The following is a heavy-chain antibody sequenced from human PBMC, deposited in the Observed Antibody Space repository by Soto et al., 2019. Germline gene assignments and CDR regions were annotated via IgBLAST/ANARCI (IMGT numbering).Heavy chain of an antibody. CDR3: ARVISMSGYFNPFDY. CDR1: GYTFSSYW. Sequence: GESLKISCKASGYTFSSYWIAWVRQKPGQGLEWMGSVYPEDSDTRHGPSFRGHVTISAATSINTAYLQWTSLSASDSAMYFCARVISMSGYFNPFDYWGQGTLVTVSS. D-gene: IGHD3-3*01. V-gene: IGHV5-51*01. J-gene: IGHJ4*02. CDR2: VYPEDSDT.